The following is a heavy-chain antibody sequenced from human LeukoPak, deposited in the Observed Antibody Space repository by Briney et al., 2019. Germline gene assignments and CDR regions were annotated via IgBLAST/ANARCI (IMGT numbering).Heavy chain of an antibody. D-gene: IGHD6-19*01. CDR3: ARRKVQCLADAFDI. J-gene: IGHJ3*02. V-gene: IGHV4-59*01. CDR1: GGSISSYY. Sequence: SETLSLTRTVSGGSISSYYWSWPRQPAGKGLEWLGHIYYSGSTNPNPSLKSRVTISLDTSKNQFSLKLSSVTAADTAVYYCARRKVQCLADAFDIWGQGTMVTVSS. CDR2: IYYSGST.